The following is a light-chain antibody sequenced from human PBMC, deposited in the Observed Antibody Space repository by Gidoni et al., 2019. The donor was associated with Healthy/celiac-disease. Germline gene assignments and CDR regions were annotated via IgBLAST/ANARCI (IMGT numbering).Light chain of an antibody. J-gene: IGKJ2*04. Sequence: EIVMTQSPATLSVSPGERATLSCRASQSVSSNLAWYQQKPGQAPRLLIYGASTRATGIPARCSGSGSGTEFTLTISSLQSEDFAVYYCQQYNNWPPMCSFXQXTKLEIK. CDR3: QQYNNWPPMCS. V-gene: IGKV3-15*01. CDR1: QSVSSN. CDR2: GAS.